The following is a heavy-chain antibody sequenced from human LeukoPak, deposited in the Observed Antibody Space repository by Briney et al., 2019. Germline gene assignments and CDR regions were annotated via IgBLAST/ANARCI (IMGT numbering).Heavy chain of an antibody. CDR2: ISNSGSTI. Sequence: TGGSLRLSCAASGFTFSDYYMSWLRQAPGKGLEWVSYISNSGSTIYYADSVKGRFTISRDNAKNSLYLQMNSLRAEDMAVYYCARALSYSSGWYGVFQHWGQGTLVTVSS. CDR3: ARALSYSSGWYGVFQH. J-gene: IGHJ1*01. CDR1: GFTFSDYY. V-gene: IGHV3-11*01. D-gene: IGHD6-19*01.